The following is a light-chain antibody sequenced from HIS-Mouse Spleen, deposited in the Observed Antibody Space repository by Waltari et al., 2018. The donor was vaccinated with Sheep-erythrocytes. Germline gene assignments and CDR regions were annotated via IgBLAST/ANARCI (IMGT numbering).Light chain of an antibody. CDR3: QQHNSYPRT. J-gene: IGKJ2*02. Sequence: DIQLTQYPSFLSASVGDRVIIPCRASQGISSYLAWYQQKPGKAPQLLIYAASTLQSGVPSRFSGSGSGTEFTLSINSLQPEDFATYCCQQHNSYPRTFGQGTKLEIK. CDR2: AAS. CDR1: QGISSY. V-gene: IGKV1-9*01.